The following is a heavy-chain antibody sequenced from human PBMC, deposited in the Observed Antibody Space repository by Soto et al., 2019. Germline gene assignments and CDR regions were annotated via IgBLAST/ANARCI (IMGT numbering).Heavy chain of an antibody. D-gene: IGHD6-19*01. J-gene: IGHJ6*02. CDR1: GFTFSSYA. V-gene: IGHV3-23*01. CDR2: ISGSGGST. Sequence: GGSLRLSCAASGFTFSSYAMSWVRQAPGKGLEWVSAISGSGGSTYYADSVKGRFTISRDNSKNTLYLQMNILRAEDTAVYYCAKGTGIAVAGRVVYYYYGMDVWGQGTTVTVSS. CDR3: AKGTGIAVAGRVVYYYYGMDV.